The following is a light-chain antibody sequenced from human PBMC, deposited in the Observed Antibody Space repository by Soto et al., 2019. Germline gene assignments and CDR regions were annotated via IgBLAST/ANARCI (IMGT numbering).Light chain of an antibody. Sequence: QSVLTQPRSVSGSPGQSLTISCTGTSSDVGGYNYVSWYQQHPGKVPKLMIYDVTKRPSGVPDRFSGSKSGNTASLTISGLQSEDEADYYCCSHAGSYTYVFGTGTKLTVL. CDR2: DVT. J-gene: IGLJ1*01. CDR1: SSDVGGYNY. CDR3: CSHAGSYTYV. V-gene: IGLV2-11*01.